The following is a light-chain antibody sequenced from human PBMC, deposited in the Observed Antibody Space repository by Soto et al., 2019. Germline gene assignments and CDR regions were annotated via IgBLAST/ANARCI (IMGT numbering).Light chain of an antibody. CDR2: WAS. V-gene: IGKV4-1*01. Sequence: DIVMTQSPDSLAVSLGERATINCKSSQSVLYSSNNKNYLAWYQQRPGQSPNLLIYWASTRKSGVPDRFSGSGSATDFTLTISCLQAEDVAVYYCQQYYSSPWTFGQGTKVEIK. CDR1: QSVLYSSNNKNY. J-gene: IGKJ1*01. CDR3: QQYYSSPWT.